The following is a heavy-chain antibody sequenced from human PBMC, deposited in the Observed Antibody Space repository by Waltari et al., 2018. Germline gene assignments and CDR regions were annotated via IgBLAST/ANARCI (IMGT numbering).Heavy chain of an antibody. CDR1: GYSISSGYY. D-gene: IGHD2-2*01. J-gene: IGHJ4*02. Sequence: QVQLQESGPGLVKPSETLSLTCAVSGYSISSGYYWGWIRQPPGKELEYIGYISGIRCSTYYTPSLKIRVTISKDTVTDPLSLKLSSVTAADTAVYYCASLVVVGHFDYWGQGVLVTVSS. CDR2: ISGIRCST. CDR3: ASLVVVGHFDY. V-gene: IGHV4-38-2*01.